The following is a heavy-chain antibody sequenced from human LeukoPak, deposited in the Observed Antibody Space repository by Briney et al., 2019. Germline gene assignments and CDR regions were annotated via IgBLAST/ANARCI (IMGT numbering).Heavy chain of an antibody. CDR1: GFTFSTYS. CDR2: ISSSSTI. D-gene: IGHD6-13*01. V-gene: IGHV3-48*01. CDR3: AGGDRIAAAGKGVDY. J-gene: IGHJ4*02. Sequence: GGTLRLSCAASGFTFSTYSMNWVRQAPGKGLEWVSYISSSSTIYYADSVKGQFTISRDNAKNPLYLQMNSLRAEDTAVYYCAGGDRIAAAGKGVDYWGQGTLVTVS.